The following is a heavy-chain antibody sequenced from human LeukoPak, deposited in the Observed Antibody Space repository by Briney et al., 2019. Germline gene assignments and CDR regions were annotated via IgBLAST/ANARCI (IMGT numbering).Heavy chain of an antibody. CDR2: INPNSGGT. J-gene: IGHJ4*02. CDR1: GYTFTGYY. CDR3: ARDHYYGSGSPLDY. Sequence: GASVKVSCKAPGYTFTGYYMHWVRQAPGQGLEWMGWINPNSGGTNYAQKFQGRVTMTRDTSISTAYMELSRLRSDDTAVYYCARDHYYGSGSPLDYWGQGTLVTVSS. D-gene: IGHD3-10*01. V-gene: IGHV1-2*02.